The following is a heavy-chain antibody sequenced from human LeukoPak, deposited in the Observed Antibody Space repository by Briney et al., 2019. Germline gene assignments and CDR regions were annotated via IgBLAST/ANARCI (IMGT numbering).Heavy chain of an antibody. CDR3: ARDMVMDYYDSSGSDY. D-gene: IGHD3-22*01. CDR2: ISAYNGNT. Sequence: ASVKVSRKASGYTLTSYGISWVRQAPGQGLEWMGWISAYNGNTNYAQKLQGRVTMTTDTSTSTAYMELRSLRSDDTAVYYCARDMVMDYYDSSGSDYWGQGTLVTVSS. J-gene: IGHJ4*02. CDR1: GYTLTSYG. V-gene: IGHV1-18*01.